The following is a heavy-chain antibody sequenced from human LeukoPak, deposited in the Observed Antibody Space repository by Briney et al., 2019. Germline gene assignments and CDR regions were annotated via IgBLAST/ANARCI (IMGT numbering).Heavy chain of an antibody. Sequence: SETLSLTCTVSGGSISSYYWSWLRQPPGKGLEWIGYIYYSGSTNYNPSLKSRVIISVDTSKNQFSLKLSSVTAADTAVYYCARVCIAAAGYNYNYYYMDVWGKGTTVTVSS. D-gene: IGHD6-13*01. CDR2: IYYSGST. CDR1: GGSISSYY. J-gene: IGHJ6*03. CDR3: ARVCIAAAGYNYNYYYMDV. V-gene: IGHV4-59*01.